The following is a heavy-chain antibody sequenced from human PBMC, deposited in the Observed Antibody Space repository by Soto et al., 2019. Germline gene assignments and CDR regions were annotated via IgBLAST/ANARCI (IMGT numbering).Heavy chain of an antibody. Sequence: ASETLSLTCAVYGGSFSGYYWTWIRQPPGTGLEWIGEINHSGSTNYNPSLKSRVTISVDTSKNQFSLKLTSVTAADMAVYYCARDKITGLFDYWGQGTLVTVS. J-gene: IGHJ4*02. CDR1: GGSFSGYY. D-gene: IGHD2-8*02. V-gene: IGHV4-34*01. CDR3: ARDKITGLFDY. CDR2: INHSGST.